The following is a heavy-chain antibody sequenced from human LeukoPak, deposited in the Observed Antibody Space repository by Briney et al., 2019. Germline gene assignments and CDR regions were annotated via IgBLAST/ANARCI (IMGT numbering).Heavy chain of an antibody. CDR2: ISGSGGRT. CDR3: AKDLKRDSSGYYPY. J-gene: IGHJ4*02. D-gene: IGHD3-22*01. Sequence: GGSLRLSCAASGFTFSSYAMSWVRQAPGKGLEWVSDISGSGGRTYYADSVKGRFTISRDNSKNTLYLQMNSLRAEDTAVYYCAKDLKRDSSGYYPYWGQGTLVTVSS. V-gene: IGHV3-23*01. CDR1: GFTFSSYA.